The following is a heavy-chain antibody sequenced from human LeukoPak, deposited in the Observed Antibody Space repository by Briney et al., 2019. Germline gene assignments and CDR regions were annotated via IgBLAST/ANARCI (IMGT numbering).Heavy chain of an antibody. CDR2: IYSSGDVR. V-gene: IGHV1-46*01. CDR3: ARETPDAYNFDY. CDR1: GYTFTSYH. D-gene: IGHD1-1*01. J-gene: IGHJ4*02. Sequence: GASVKVSCKASGYTFTSYHLHWVGQAPGQGLAWMGIIYSSGDVRGHAQNFQGRVTMTRDTSTSTIYLELSSLESEDTAVYYCARETPDAYNFDYWGQGTLVTVSS.